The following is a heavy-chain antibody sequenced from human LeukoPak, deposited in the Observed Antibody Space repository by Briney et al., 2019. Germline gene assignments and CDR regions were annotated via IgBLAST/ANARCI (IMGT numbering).Heavy chain of an antibody. CDR2: MNPNSGKT. CDR1: GYTFTSYD. V-gene: IGHV1-8*01. J-gene: IGHJ5*02. CDR3: ARGRSTSILWNWFDP. Sequence: ASVKVSCKASGYTFTSYDINWVRQATGQGLEWMGWMNPNSGKTGYAQKFQGRVTMTRNTSISTPYMELSSLRSEDTAVYYCARGRSTSILWNWFDPWGQGTLVTVSS. D-gene: IGHD2-21*01.